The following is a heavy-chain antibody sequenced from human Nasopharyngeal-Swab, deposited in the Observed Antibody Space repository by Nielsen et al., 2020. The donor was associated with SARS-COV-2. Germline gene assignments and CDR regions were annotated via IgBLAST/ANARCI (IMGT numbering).Heavy chain of an antibody. CDR2: IRSKAYGGTT. CDR3: TRENFWSGYSNY. D-gene: IGHD3-3*01. Sequence: GESLKISCTASGFTFGDYAMSWVRQDPGKGLEWVGFIRSKAYGGTTEYAASVKGRFTISRDDSKSIAYLQMNSLKTEDTAVYYCTRENFWSGYSNYWGQGTLVTVSS. J-gene: IGHJ4*02. CDR1: GFTFGDYA. V-gene: IGHV3-49*04.